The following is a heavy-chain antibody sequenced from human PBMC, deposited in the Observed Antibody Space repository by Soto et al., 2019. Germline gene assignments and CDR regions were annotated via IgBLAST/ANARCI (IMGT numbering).Heavy chain of an antibody. CDR1: GGTFSSYA. CDR2: IIPIFGTA. Sequence: ASVKVSCKASGGTFSSYAISWVRQAPGQGLGWMGGIIPIFGTANYAQKFQGRVTITADESTSTAYMGLSSLRSEDTAVYYCARDLRQLVHYYYGMDVWGQGTTVTVSS. J-gene: IGHJ6*02. D-gene: IGHD6-6*01. CDR3: ARDLRQLVHYYYGMDV. V-gene: IGHV1-69*13.